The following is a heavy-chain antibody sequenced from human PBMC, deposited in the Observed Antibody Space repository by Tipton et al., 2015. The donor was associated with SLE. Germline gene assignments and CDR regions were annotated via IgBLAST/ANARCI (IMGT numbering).Heavy chain of an antibody. Sequence: LRLSCTVSGGSITIHSWSWNRQPPGKGLEWIGYIFYGGHTDYNPSLESRVSISMNTSQNQFSLRLTSVTAADTAVYFCARWYSRSSYFFDFWGQGMLVTVSS. CDR3: ARWYSRSSYFFDF. CDR2: IFYGGHT. CDR1: GGSITIHS. J-gene: IGHJ4*02. V-gene: IGHV4-59*11. D-gene: IGHD6-6*01.